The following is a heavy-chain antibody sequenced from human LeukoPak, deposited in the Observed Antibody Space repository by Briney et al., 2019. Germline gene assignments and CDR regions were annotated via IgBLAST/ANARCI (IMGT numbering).Heavy chain of an antibody. CDR3: ARCTITPYYFDY. J-gene: IGHJ4*02. D-gene: IGHD5-12*01. Sequence: PPQTLSLTCTVSGGSISSDSYYWSWIRQPAGKGLEWIGRIYTSGSTNFSPSLKSRVTISVDTSKNQFSLKLSSVTAADTAVYYCARCTITPYYFDYWGQGTLVTVSS. V-gene: IGHV4-61*02. CDR1: GGSISSDSYY. CDR2: IYTSGST.